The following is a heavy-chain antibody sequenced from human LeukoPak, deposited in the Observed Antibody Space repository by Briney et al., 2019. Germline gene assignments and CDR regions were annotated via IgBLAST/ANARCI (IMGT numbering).Heavy chain of an antibody. D-gene: IGHD1-1*01. Sequence: WINPNIGGTNYAQKFQGWVTMTRDTSISTAYMELSRLRSDDTAVYYCARARGGRTTLDYWGQGTLVTVSS. CDR2: INPNIGGT. J-gene: IGHJ4*02. CDR3: ARARGGRTTLDY. V-gene: IGHV1-2*04.